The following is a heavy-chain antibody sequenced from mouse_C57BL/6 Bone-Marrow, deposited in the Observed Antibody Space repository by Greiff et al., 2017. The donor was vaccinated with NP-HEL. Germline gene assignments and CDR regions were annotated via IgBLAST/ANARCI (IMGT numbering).Heavy chain of an antibody. Sequence: EVKLVESGEGLVKPGGSLKLSCAASGFTFSSYAMSWVRQTPEKRLEWVAYISSGGDCIYYADTVKGRFSISRDNAKNTLYLQMSSLKSEDTAMYYCARVAYYYGSSFDDWGQGTTLTVSS. D-gene: IGHD1-1*01. CDR1: GFTFSSYA. V-gene: IGHV5S21*01. CDR2: ISSGGDCI. CDR3: ARVAYYYGSSFDD. J-gene: IGHJ2*01.